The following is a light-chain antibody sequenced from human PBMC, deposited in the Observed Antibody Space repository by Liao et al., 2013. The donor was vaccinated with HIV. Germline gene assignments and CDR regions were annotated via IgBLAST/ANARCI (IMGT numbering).Light chain of an antibody. V-gene: IGLV3-1*01. CDR1: ELGDKY. Sequence: SYELTQPPSVSVSPGRPASITCSGDELGDKYACWYQQKPGQSPVLVIFQDTKRPSGIPERFSGSNSGNTATLTISGTQAMDEADYYCQAWDSSTEWVFGGGTKLTVL. CDR3: QAWDSSTEWV. CDR2: QDT. J-gene: IGLJ3*02.